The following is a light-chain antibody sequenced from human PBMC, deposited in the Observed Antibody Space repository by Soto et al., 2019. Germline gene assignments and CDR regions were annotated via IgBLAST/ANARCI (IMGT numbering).Light chain of an antibody. CDR1: SSNIGAGYD. CDR3: QSYDSSWGV. Sequence: QLVLTQPPSVSGAPGQRVTISCTGSSSNIGAGYDVHWYQQLPGTAPKLLIYGNSNRPSGVPDRFSGSKSGTSASLAITGLQAEDEADYYCQSYDSSWGVFGTGTKVTVL. V-gene: IGLV1-40*01. CDR2: GNS. J-gene: IGLJ1*01.